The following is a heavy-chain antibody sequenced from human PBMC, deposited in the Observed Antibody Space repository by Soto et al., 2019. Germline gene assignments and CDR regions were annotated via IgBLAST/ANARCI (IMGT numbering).Heavy chain of an antibody. CDR3: ARDRSDGDYDY. CDR1: GGSISSYY. D-gene: IGHD4-17*01. J-gene: IGHJ4*02. V-gene: IGHV4-59*01. Sequence: SETLSLTCTVSGGSISSYYWSWIRQPPGKGLEWIGYIYYSGSTNYNPSLKSRVTISVDTSKNQFSLKLSSVTAADTAVYYCARDRSDGDYDYWGQGTLVTVSS. CDR2: IYYSGST.